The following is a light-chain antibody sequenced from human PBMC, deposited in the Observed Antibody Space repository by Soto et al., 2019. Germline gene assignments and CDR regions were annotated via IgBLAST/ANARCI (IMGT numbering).Light chain of an antibody. J-gene: IGKJ1*01. V-gene: IGKV3-20*01. CDR3: QQYETSPLWT. Sequence: EIVLTQSPGTLSLSPGERATLSCRASQSVSSSYLAGYQQKPGQAPRLLIYGASSRATGIPDRFSGSGSGRDFTLTISRLEPEDFAVYYCQQYETSPLWTFGQGTKVEI. CDR2: GAS. CDR1: QSVSSSY.